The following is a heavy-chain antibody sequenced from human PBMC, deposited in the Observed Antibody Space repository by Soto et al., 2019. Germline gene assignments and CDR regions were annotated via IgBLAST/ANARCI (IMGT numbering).Heavy chain of an antibody. CDR1: GGSFSGYY. D-gene: IGHD3-10*01. Sequence: QVQLQQWGAGLLKPSETLSLTCAVYGGSFSGYYWSWIRQPPGKGLEWIGEINHSGSTNYNPSLKSRVTISVDTSKNQFSLKLRSVTAADTAVYYCARTWWGSGSYLVYWGQGTLVTVSS. CDR2: INHSGST. V-gene: IGHV4-34*01. CDR3: ARTWWGSGSYLVY. J-gene: IGHJ4*02.